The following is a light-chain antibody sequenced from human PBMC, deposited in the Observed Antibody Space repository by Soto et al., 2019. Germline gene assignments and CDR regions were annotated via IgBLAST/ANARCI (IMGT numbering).Light chain of an antibody. CDR3: QQSFTSPWT. Sequence: DIQMTQSPSSLSASVGDRVTITCRASQSISNYLNWYLQRPGKAPKLLIITASSLQSGVPSRFSGSGSGTDFTLTISSLLPEDFATYYCQQSFTSPWTFGQGTKVEIK. V-gene: IGKV1-39*01. CDR1: QSISNY. J-gene: IGKJ1*01. CDR2: TAS.